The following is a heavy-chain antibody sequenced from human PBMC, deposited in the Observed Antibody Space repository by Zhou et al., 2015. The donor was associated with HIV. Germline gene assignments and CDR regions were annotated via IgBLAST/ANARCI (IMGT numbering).Heavy chain of an antibody. Sequence: QVQLVQSGAEVKKPGSSVKVSCKASGGTFSSYAISWVRQAPGQGLEWMGGIIPIFGTANYAQKFQGRVTITADESTSTAYMELSSLRSEDTAVYYCARDHCSSTSCYRMGVGRLDYWGQGTLVTVSS. V-gene: IGHV1-69*01. CDR1: GGTFSSYA. CDR2: IIPIFGTA. CDR3: ARDHCSSTSCYRMGVGRLDY. J-gene: IGHJ4*02. D-gene: IGHD2-2*01.